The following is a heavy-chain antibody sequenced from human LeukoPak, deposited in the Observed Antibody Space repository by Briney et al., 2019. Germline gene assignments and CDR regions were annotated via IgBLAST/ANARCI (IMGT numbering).Heavy chain of an antibody. Sequence: GGSLRLSRAASGFSFSSYAMSWVRQAPGKGLEWGSTITGGGGSTYYADSVKGRFTISRDNSKDTFYLQMNSLRVEDTAVYYCAKARIAATIYPKEVNFDYWGQGTLVTVSS. CDR2: ITGGGGST. CDR3: AKARIAATIYPKEVNFDY. CDR1: GFSFSSYA. D-gene: IGHD5-12*01. J-gene: IGHJ4*02. V-gene: IGHV3-23*01.